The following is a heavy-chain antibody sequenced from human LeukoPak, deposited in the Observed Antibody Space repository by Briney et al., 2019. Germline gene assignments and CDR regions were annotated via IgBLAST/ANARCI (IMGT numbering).Heavy chain of an antibody. J-gene: IGHJ4*02. CDR3: AREGYYFESSGGYHGDFGY. CDR2: ISRSSDYI. D-gene: IGHD3-22*01. V-gene: IGHV3-21*01. CDR1: GFTFSTYS. Sequence: KTGGSLRLSCAASGFTFSTYSMNWVRQAPGKGLGWVSSISRSSDYIYYADSVKGRFTISRDNAKNALHLQMNSLRAEDTAVYYCAREGYYFESSGGYHGDFGYWGQGTLVTVSS.